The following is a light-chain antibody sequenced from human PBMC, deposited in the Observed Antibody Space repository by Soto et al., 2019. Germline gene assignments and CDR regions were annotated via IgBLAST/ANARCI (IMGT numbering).Light chain of an antibody. CDR1: SSDVGAFDH. J-gene: IGLJ2*01. CDR3: TSYTHSSSLGV. Sequence: QSALTQPASVSGSPGQSITISCTGTSSDVGAFDHVSWYQQPPGKAPKLIIYDVSNRPSGVSYRFSGSKSGNTASLTISGLQTEDEADYYCTSYTHSSSLGVFGGGTKLTVL. CDR2: DVS. V-gene: IGLV2-14*01.